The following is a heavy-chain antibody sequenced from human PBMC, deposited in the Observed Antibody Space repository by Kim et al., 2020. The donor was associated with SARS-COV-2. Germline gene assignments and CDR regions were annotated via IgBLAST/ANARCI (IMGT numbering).Heavy chain of an antibody. V-gene: IGHV3-30*07. Sequence: GRFTNSRDTSKNTLYLQMNSLSAEDTAVYYCARDLGQQLGRGYYYYYGMDVWGQGTTVTVSS. J-gene: IGHJ6*02. D-gene: IGHD6-13*01. CDR3: ARDLGQQLGRGYYYYYGMDV.